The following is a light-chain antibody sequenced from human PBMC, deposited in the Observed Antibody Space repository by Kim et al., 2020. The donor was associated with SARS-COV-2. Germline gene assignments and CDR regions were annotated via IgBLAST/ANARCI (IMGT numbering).Light chain of an antibody. CDR2: QDI. CDR1: ELGDKY. V-gene: IGLV3-1*01. CDR3: QAWDSGTAVV. J-gene: IGLJ2*01. Sequence: VSPGQTASLTCSGDELGDKYVFWYQQKPGQSPVLVIYQDIKRPSGIPERFSASNFGNTATLTISGTQATDEADYYCQAWDSGTAVVFGEGTQLTVL.